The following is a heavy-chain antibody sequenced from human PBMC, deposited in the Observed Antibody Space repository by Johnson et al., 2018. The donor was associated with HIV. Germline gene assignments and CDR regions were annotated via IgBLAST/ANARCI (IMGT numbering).Heavy chain of an antibody. Sequence: VQLVESGGGLVQPGGSLRLSCAASGFTVSSNYMSWVRQAPGKGLEWVSVIYSGGSTYYADSVKGRFTISRDNSKNTLYLQMNSLRAEATALYYCARDRGSSGWYDAFDIWGQGTMVTVSS. J-gene: IGHJ3*02. D-gene: IGHD6-19*01. CDR3: ARDRGSSGWYDAFDI. CDR2: IYSGGST. V-gene: IGHV3-66*01. CDR1: GFTVSSNY.